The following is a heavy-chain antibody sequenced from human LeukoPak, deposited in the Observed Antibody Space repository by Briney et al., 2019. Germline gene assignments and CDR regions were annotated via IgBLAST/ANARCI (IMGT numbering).Heavy chain of an antibody. J-gene: IGHJ6*04. CDR2: INNDGSST. D-gene: IGHD5-12*01. CDR1: GFTLSSSW. V-gene: IGHV3-74*01. Sequence: GGSLRLSCAASGFTLSSSWMHWVRQAPGKGLVWVSRINNDGSSTTYADSVKGRFTISRDSAKNTLYLQMSSLRAEDTALYYCARAEALRSLDVWGKGTTVTVSS. CDR3: ARAEALRSLDV.